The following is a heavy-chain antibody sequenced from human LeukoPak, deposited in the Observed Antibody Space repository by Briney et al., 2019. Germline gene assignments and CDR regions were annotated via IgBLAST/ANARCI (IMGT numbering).Heavy chain of an antibody. CDR1: GFTFSSYS. CDR3: ARGPYGDYDSIYYFDY. Sequence: NPGGPLRLSCAASGFTFSSYSMNWVRQAPGKGLEWVSSTSSSSSYKYYADSVKGRFTISRDNAKNSLHLQMNSLRAEDTAVYYCARGPYGDYDSIYYFDYWGQGTLVTVSS. D-gene: IGHD4-17*01. CDR2: TSSSSSYK. J-gene: IGHJ4*02. V-gene: IGHV3-21*01.